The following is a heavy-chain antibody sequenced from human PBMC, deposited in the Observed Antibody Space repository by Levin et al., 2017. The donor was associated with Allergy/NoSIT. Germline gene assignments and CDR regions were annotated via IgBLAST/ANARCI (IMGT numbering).Heavy chain of an antibody. CDR1: GFTFSSYS. CDR2: ISSSSSYI. CDR3: ARDLSRSGSYYWGSGDNWFDP. V-gene: IGHV3-21*01. J-gene: IGHJ5*02. D-gene: IGHD3-10*01. Sequence: GESLKISCAASGFTFSSYSMNWVRQAPGKGLEWVSSISSSSSYIYYADSVKGRFTISRDNAKNSLYLQMNSLRAEDTAVYYCARDLSRSGSYYWGSGDNWFDPWGQGTLVTVSS.